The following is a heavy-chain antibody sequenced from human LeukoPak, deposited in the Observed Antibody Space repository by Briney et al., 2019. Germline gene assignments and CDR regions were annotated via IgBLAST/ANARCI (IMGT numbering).Heavy chain of an antibody. D-gene: IGHD5-24*01. CDR2: IYYSGST. Sequence: SETLSLTCTVSGGSISSYYWSWIRQPPGKGLEWIGYIYYSGSTNYNPSLKSRVTISVDTSKNQFSLKLSSVTAADTAVYYCARVVETQYYYYMDVWGKGTTVTVSS. CDR1: GGSISSYY. CDR3: ARVVETQYYYYMDV. J-gene: IGHJ6*03. V-gene: IGHV4-59*12.